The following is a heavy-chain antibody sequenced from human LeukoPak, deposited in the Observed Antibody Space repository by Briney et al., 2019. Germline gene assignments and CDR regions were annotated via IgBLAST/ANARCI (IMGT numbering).Heavy chain of an antibody. CDR2: VFFTEGT. CDR1: GGSIRNHN. J-gene: IGHJ4*02. Sequence: PSETLSLTCSVSGGSIRNHNCTWIRNSPGPGKERNGHVFFTEGTNYSPSLSGRITISADRSKNKIYLTLGSVSAADTAAYYCARELYHFDRCGQGALVSVSS. D-gene: IGHD2-8*01. V-gene: IGHV4-59*11. CDR3: ARELYHFDR.